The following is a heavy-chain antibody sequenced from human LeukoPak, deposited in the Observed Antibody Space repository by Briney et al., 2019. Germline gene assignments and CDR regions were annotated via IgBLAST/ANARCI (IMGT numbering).Heavy chain of an antibody. J-gene: IGHJ4*02. V-gene: IGHV4-30-4*01. CDR1: GGSISSGDYY. CDR2: IYYSGST. D-gene: IGHD4-17*01. CDR3: ARGLDYGDYYFDY. Sequence: SQTLSLTCTVSGGSISSGDYYWGWIRQPPGKGLEWIGYIYYSGSTYYNPSLKSRVTISVDTSKNQFSLKLSSVTAADTAVYYCARGLDYGDYYFDYWGQGTLVTVSS.